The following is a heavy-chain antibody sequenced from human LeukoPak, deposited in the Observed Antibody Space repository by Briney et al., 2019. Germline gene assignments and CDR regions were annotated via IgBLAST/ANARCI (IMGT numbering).Heavy chain of an antibody. V-gene: IGHV4-59*01. J-gene: IGHJ4*02. CDR2: IYYSGST. D-gene: IGHD1-1*01. CDR1: GGSISSYY. CDR3: ARDLNWALEY. Sequence: PSETLSLTCTVSGGSISSYYWSWIRQPPGKGLEWIGYIYYSGSTNYNPSLKSRVTISVDTSKNQFSLKLSSMTAADTAVYYCARDLNWALEYWGQGTLVTVSS.